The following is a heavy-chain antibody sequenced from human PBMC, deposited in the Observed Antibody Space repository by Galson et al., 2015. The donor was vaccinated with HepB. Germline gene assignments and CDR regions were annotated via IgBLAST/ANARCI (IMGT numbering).Heavy chain of an antibody. CDR3: ARDRYCSSTICYAFDY. J-gene: IGHJ4*02. Sequence: SLRLSCAASGFTFSSYSMNWVRQAPGKGLEWVSSTSSSSSYIYYADSVKGRFTISRDNAKNSLYLQMNSLRAEDTAVYYCARDRYCSSTICYAFDYWGQGTLVTVSS. D-gene: IGHD2-2*01. CDR2: TSSSSSYI. CDR1: GFTFSSYS. V-gene: IGHV3-21*01.